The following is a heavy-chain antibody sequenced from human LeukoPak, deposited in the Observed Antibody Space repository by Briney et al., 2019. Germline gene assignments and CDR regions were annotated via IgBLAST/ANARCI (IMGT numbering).Heavy chain of an antibody. J-gene: IGHJ4*02. CDR2: ISGSGGST. CDR1: GFTFSSYA. D-gene: IGHD2-2*01. V-gene: IGHV3-23*01. Sequence: GGSLRLSCAASGFTFSSYAMSWVRQAPGKGLEWVSAISGSGGSTYYADSVKGRFTISRDNSKNTLYLQMNSLRAEDTAVYYCAKEGDVVVPAAIPVFDYWGQGTLVTVSS. CDR3: AKEGDVVVPAAIPVFDY.